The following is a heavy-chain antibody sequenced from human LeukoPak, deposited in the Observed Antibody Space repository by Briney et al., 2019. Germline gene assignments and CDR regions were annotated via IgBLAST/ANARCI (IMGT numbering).Heavy chain of an antibody. Sequence: GGSLRLSCAASGFTFSNYGMHWVRQAPGKGLEWVAFIRSDESNKYYADSVKGRFSISRDDSKSTLYLQMNSLRVEDTAVYYCARGHNWNYVGHMDVWGKGTTVTVSS. J-gene: IGHJ6*03. D-gene: IGHD1-7*01. CDR3: ARGHNWNYVGHMDV. CDR1: GFTFSNYG. CDR2: IRSDESNK. V-gene: IGHV3-30*02.